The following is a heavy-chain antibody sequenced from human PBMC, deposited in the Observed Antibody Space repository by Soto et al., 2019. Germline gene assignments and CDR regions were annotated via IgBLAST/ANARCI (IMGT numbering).Heavy chain of an antibody. D-gene: IGHD1-26*01. CDR3: ARGGWQLLTGFDY. CDR2: ISPISGTA. CDR1: GGTFSSYA. J-gene: IGHJ4*02. Sequence: SVKVSCKASGGTFSSYAISWVRQAPGQGVEWMGGISPISGTATYAQNVQCIVTIPAGKSTSTAYMELSSLSSEDTAVYFCARGGWQLLTGFDYWGPGTLVTVSS. V-gene: IGHV1-69*06.